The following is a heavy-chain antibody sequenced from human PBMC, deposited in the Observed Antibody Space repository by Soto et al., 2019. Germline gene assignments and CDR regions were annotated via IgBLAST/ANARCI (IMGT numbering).Heavy chain of an antibody. D-gene: IGHD6-6*01. CDR1: GGTFSSYA. V-gene: IGHV1-69*06. CDR2: IIPIFGTA. Sequence: RASVKVSCKASGGTFSSYAISWVRQAPGQGLEWMGGIIPIFGTANYAQKFQGRVTITADKSTSTAYMELSSLRSEDTAVYYCARRKQLVGYYYYGMDVWGQGTTVTVSS. CDR3: ARRKQLVGYYYYGMDV. J-gene: IGHJ6*02.